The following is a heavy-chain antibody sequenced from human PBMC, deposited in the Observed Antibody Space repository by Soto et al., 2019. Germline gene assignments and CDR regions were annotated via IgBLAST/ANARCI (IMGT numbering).Heavy chain of an antibody. CDR2: IYSGGYT. Sequence: EVQLVESGGGLIQPGGSLRLSCAVSGFTVSNNYMSWVRQAPGKGLEGVSVIYSGGYTAYGDSVKGRFTISRDNSKNTPFLKMNTRGPDDTAVFFCGAPPGGGGYWGQGTLVTVSS. J-gene: IGHJ4*02. V-gene: IGHV3-53*01. D-gene: IGHD3-10*01. CDR1: GFTVSNNY. CDR3: GAPPGGGGY.